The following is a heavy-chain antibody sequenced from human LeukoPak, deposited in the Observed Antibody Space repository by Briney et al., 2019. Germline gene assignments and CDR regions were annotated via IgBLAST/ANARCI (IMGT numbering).Heavy chain of an antibody. D-gene: IGHD6-19*01. CDR3: ARGYSSGLHFDY. CDR1: EFSFSIYT. Sequence: GGSLRLSCAASEFSFSIYTMTWVRQAPGIGLQWVSVISGGGSAYYADSVKGRFTVSRDNSRNAVYLQMNSLRAEDTAVYYCARGYSSGLHFDYWGQGTLVTVSS. V-gene: IGHV3-23*01. J-gene: IGHJ4*02. CDR2: ISGGGSA.